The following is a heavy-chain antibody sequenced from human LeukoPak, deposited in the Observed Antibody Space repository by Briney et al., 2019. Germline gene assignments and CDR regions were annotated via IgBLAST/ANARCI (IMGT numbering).Heavy chain of an antibody. D-gene: IGHD1-14*01. CDR2: ISAYNGNT. V-gene: IGHV1-18*01. CDR3: ARVSSSIYRGYYFDY. J-gene: IGHJ4*02. Sequence: PGASVKVSCKASGYTFTSYGISWVRQAPGQGLEWMGWISAYNGNTNYAQKLQGRVTMTTDTSTSTAYMELRSLRSDDTAVYYCARVSSSIYRGYYFDYWGQGTLVTVSS. CDR1: GYTFTSYG.